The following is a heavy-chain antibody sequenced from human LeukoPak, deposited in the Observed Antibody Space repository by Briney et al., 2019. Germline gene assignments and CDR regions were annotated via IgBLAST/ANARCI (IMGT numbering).Heavy chain of an antibody. Sequence: PSETLSLTCTVSGGSISSHYWSWVRQPPGKGLEWIGYIYYSGSTNYNPSLKSRVTISVDTSKSQFSLKLSSVPAADTAVYYCARFHIAARPDYYYYMDVWGKGTTVSVSS. J-gene: IGHJ6*03. D-gene: IGHD6-6*01. CDR1: GGSISSHY. CDR3: ARFHIAARPDYYYYMDV. CDR2: IYYSGST. V-gene: IGHV4-59*11.